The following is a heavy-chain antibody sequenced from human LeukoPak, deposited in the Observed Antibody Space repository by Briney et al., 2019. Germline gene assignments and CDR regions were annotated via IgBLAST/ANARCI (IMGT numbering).Heavy chain of an antibody. CDR3: AKDLGWELPAEAY. Sequence: GGSLRLSCVASGFTFKNFVMNWVRQAPGKGLEWLATIYGSGVSIPYADSVKGRFTISRDNCNNTLYLQMNSLRAEDTAMYYCAKDLGWELPAEAYWGQGILVTVSS. CDR2: IYGSGVSI. J-gene: IGHJ4*02. CDR1: GFTFKNFV. V-gene: IGHV3-23*01. D-gene: IGHD1-26*01.